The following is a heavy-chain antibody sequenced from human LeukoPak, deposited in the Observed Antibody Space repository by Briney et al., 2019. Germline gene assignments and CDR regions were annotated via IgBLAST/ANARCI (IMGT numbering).Heavy chain of an antibody. Sequence: GGSLRLSCAASGFSVSSNYISWVRQAPGKGLEWVSVICNDGSTKYADSVKARFTISRDNSKNTVYLQMNSLRVEDTAVYYCARATLDNWGQGTLVTDSS. CDR3: ARATLDN. CDR2: ICNDGST. J-gene: IGHJ4*02. V-gene: IGHV3-53*01. CDR1: GFSVSSNY.